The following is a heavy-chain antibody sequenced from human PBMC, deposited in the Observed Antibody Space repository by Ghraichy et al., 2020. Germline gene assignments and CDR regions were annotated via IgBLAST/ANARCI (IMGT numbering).Heavy chain of an antibody. J-gene: IGHJ6*02. Sequence: SETLSLTCAVYGGSFSGYYWSWIRQPPGKGLEWIGEINHSGSTNYNPSLKSRVTISVDTSKNQFSLKLSSVTAADTAVYYCASPAVAAYTHYYYGMDVWGQGTTVTVSS. CDR3: ASPAVAAYTHYYYGMDV. D-gene: IGHD6-19*01. V-gene: IGHV4-34*01. CDR1: GGSFSGYY. CDR2: INHSGST.